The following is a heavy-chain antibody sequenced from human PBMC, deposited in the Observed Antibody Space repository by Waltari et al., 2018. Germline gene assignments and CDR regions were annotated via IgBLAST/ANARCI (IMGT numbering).Heavy chain of an antibody. CDR3: ATCGDYRDYAGDY. D-gene: IGHD4-17*01. J-gene: IGHJ4*02. Sequence: EVHLVDSGGGLVQPGGSLRLSCAASGFAYNTYWMTWVRQAPGKGLEWVDCINQVGSQIYYLDSVKGRFTISRDNAKNSLYLQMNSLRAEDTAVYYCATCGDYRDYAGDYWGQGTLVTVSS. CDR2: INQVGSQI. V-gene: IGHV3-7*01. CDR1: GFAYNTYW.